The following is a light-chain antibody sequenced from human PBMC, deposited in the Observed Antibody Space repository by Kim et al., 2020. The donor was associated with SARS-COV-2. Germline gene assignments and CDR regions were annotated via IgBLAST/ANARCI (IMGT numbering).Light chain of an antibody. V-gene: IGKV3-20*01. J-gene: IGKJ1*01. CDR2: DAS. Sequence: DIVLPQSPGTLSLSPGERATLSFKASQSVSSAYLAWYQQKPGQAPRLLIYDASRRATGIPDRFSGSGSGTDFTLTISRLEPEDFAIYYCQQYGSLPRTFGQGTKVDIK. CDR3: QQYGSLPRT. CDR1: QSVSSAY.